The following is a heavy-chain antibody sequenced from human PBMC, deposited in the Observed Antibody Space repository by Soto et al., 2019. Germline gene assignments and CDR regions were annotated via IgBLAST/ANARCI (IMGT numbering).Heavy chain of an antibody. CDR2: IYYSGST. D-gene: IGHD6-13*01. Sequence: SETLSLTCTVSGGSISSYYWSWIRQPPGKGLEWIGYIYYSGSTNYNPSLKSRVTISVDTSKNQFSLKLGSVTAADTAVYYCARHGWDDDSGYSSSWYGGWFDPWGQGTLVTVSS. CDR1: GGSISSYY. J-gene: IGHJ5*02. CDR3: ARHGWDDDSGYSSSWYGGWFDP. V-gene: IGHV4-59*08.